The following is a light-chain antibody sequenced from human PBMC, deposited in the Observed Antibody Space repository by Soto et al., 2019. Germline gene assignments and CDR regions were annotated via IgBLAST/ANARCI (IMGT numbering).Light chain of an antibody. CDR1: QSVSIY. J-gene: IGKJ4*01. CDR2: GAS. CDR3: QQYNYWPLT. Sequence: EIVMTQSPATLSVSPGERVTLSCRASQSVSIYLAWYQQRPGQAHRPLIYGASTRATGIPARFSASGSGTEFTLTINSLQSEDFAVYYCQQYNYWPLTFGGGTRVEI. V-gene: IGKV3-15*01.